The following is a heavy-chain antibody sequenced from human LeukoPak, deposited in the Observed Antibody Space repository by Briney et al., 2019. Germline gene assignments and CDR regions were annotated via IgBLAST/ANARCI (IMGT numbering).Heavy chain of an antibody. CDR3: ARVPAAHKNAFDI. J-gene: IGHJ3*02. Sequence: PSETLSLTCTVSGYSISSGYYWGWIRQPPGKGLEWIGSIYHSGSTYYNPSLKSRVTISVDTSKNQFSLKLSSVTAADTAVYYCARVPAAHKNAFDIWGQGTMVTVSS. D-gene: IGHD2-2*01. V-gene: IGHV4-38-2*02. CDR1: GYSISSGYY. CDR2: IYHSGST.